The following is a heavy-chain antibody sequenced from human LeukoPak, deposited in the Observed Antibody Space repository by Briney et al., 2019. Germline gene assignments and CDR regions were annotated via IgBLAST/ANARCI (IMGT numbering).Heavy chain of an antibody. J-gene: IGHJ4*02. D-gene: IGHD6-13*01. CDR2: IIPILGIA. Sequence: SVKVSCKASGGTFSSYAISWVRQAPGQGLEWMGRIIPILGIANYAQKFQGRVTITADKSTSTAYMELSSLRSEDTAVYYCAREGSSFALDYWGQGTLVTVSS. CDR1: GGTFSSYA. CDR3: AREGSSFALDY. V-gene: IGHV1-69*04.